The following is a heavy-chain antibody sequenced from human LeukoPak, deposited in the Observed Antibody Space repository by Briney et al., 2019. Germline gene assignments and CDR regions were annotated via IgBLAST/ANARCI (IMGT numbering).Heavy chain of an antibody. J-gene: IGHJ5*02. CDR3: AGQQGRPNWFDP. CDR1: GGSFSGYY. D-gene: IGHD6-25*01. Sequence: SETLSLTCAVYGGSFSGYYWSWIRQPPGKGLEWIGSIYYSGSTYYNPSLKSRVTISVDTSKNQFSLKLSSVTAADTAVYYCAGQQGRPNWFDPWGQGTLVTVSS. V-gene: IGHV4-34*01. CDR2: IYYSGST.